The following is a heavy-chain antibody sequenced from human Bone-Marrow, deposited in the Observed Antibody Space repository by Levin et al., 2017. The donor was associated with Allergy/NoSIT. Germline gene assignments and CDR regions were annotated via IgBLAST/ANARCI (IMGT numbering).Heavy chain of an antibody. J-gene: IGHJ6*04. D-gene: IGHD3-9*01. CDR3: AREVSGWLMAL. CDR1: GGSISSGPYY. CDR2: IYSSGST. Sequence: PSETLSLTCSVSGGSISSGPYYWSWIRQPAGKGLEWIGRIYSSGSTNYNPSFKSRVTISLDTSKNQFSLKLNSVTAADTAVYYCAREVSGWLMALWGTGTTVTVSS. V-gene: IGHV4-61*02.